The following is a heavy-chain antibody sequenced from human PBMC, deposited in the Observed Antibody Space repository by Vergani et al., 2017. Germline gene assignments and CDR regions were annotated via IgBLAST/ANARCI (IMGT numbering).Heavy chain of an antibody. CDR3: AREGPYCSGGSCYGY. D-gene: IGHD2-15*01. CDR1: GGTFSSYA. Sequence: QVQLVQSGAEVKKPGSSVKVSCKASGGTFSSYAISWVRQAPGQGLEGMGGIIPIFGTANYAQKFQGRVPITADESTSTAYMELSSLRSEDTAVYYCAREGPYCSGGSCYGYWGQGTLVTVSS. V-gene: IGHV1-69*01. CDR2: IIPIFGTA. J-gene: IGHJ4*02.